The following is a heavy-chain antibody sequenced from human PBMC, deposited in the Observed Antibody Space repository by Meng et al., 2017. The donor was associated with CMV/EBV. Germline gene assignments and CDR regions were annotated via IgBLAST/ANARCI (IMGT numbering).Heavy chain of an antibody. CDR1: GFTFSSYA. J-gene: IGHJ6*02. D-gene: IGHD3-22*01. Sequence: GESLKISCAASGFTFSSYAMSWVRQAPGKGLEWVAFIRYDGSNKYYADSVKGRFTISRDNSKNTLYLQMNSLRAEDTAVYYCAKRSNGYWDYYYYYGMDVWGQGTTVTV. V-gene: IGHV3-30*02. CDR2: IRYDGSNK. CDR3: AKRSNGYWDYYYYYGMDV.